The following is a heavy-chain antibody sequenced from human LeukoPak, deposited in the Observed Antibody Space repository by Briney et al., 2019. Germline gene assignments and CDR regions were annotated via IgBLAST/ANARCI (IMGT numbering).Heavy chain of an antibody. J-gene: IGHJ4*02. CDR2: IYTSEST. D-gene: IGHD3-9*01. V-gene: IGHV4-61*02. CDR1: GGSISSGSYY. Sequence: PSQTLSLTCTVSGGSISSGSYYWRWIRQPAGKGLEWIGRIYTSESTHYNPSLQSRVTISVDTSKNQFSLKLSSVTAADTPVCYCARSSIIRYFDWLQEYYFDYWGQGTLVTVSS. CDR3: ARSSIIRYFDWLQEYYFDY.